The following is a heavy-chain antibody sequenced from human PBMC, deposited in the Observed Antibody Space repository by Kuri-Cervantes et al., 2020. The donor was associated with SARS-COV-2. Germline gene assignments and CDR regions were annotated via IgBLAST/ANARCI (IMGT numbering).Heavy chain of an antibody. CDR2: TSHRGRT. J-gene: IGHJ6*02. D-gene: IGHD3-10*01. CDR3: ARDRFIRTYYGSGTYYNWDGMDV. V-gene: IGHV4-34*01. CDR1: GGSFSGYY. Sequence: GSLRLSCAVYGGSFSGYYWSWIRQSPGKGLEWIGETSHRGRTSYNPSLESRLTISLDTSKNEISLTLTSVTAADTAVYYCARDRFIRTYYGSGTYYNWDGMDVWGQGTTVTVSS.